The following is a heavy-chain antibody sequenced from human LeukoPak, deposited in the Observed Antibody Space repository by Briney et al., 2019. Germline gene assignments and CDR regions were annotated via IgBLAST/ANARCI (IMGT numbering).Heavy chain of an antibody. Sequence: GGSLRLSCAASGFTFSSYWMSWVRQAPGKGLEWVANIKQDGSEKYYVDSVKGRFTISRDNAKNSLYLQMNSPRAEDTAVYYCARGFRSDYYYYYYMDVWGKGTTVTVSS. CDR1: GFTFSSYW. V-gene: IGHV3-7*01. J-gene: IGHJ6*03. CDR2: IKQDGSEK. CDR3: ARGFRSDYYYYYYMDV.